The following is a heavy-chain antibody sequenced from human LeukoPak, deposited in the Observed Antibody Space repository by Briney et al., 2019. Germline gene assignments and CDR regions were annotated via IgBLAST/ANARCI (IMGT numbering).Heavy chain of an antibody. V-gene: IGHV1-46*01. D-gene: IGHD6-19*01. CDR2: INPSDGTT. CDR3: ARDPKGNKSGWYNWFDL. CDR1: GYTFSIY. J-gene: IGHJ5*02. Sequence: ASVKLSCKASGYTFSIYMHWVRQAPGRGLEWMGIINPSDGTTTYAQKFQGRVTMTRDTSTRTVYMELSSLRSEDTAVYYCARDPKGNKSGWYNWFDLWGQGTLVTVSS.